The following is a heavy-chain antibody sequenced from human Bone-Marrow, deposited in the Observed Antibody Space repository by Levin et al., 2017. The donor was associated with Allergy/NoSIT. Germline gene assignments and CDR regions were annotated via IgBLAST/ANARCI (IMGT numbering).Heavy chain of an antibody. J-gene: IGHJ4*02. D-gene: IGHD6-19*01. CDR1: GFTFNDYT. CDR3: AKDLSPRIAVTGNIEY. V-gene: IGHV3-43*01. Sequence: SCAASGFTFNDYTMHWVHQAPQRGLEWVSLISWDASTTYYADSVRGRFTISRDNSKNALYLQMNSLTTEDTALYYCAKDLSPRIAVTGNIEYWGQGTLVTVSS. CDR2: ISWDASTT.